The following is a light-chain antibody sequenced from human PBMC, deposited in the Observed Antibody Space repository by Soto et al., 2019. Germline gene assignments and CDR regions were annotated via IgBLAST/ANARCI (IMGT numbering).Light chain of an antibody. Sequence: QSALTQPRSVSGSPGQSVTISCTGPSSDVGGYNYVSWYQQHPGKAPKLMIYDVSKRPSGVPDRFSGSKSGNTASLTISGLQAEDEADYYCCSYAGSLDVFGTGTKLTVL. V-gene: IGLV2-11*01. CDR1: SSDVGGYNY. J-gene: IGLJ1*01. CDR3: CSYAGSLDV. CDR2: DVS.